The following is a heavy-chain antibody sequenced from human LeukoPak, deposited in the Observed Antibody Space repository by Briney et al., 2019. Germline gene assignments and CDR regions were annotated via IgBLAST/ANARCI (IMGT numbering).Heavy chain of an antibody. V-gene: IGHV3-66*01. Sequence: PGGSLRLSCAASGFTVSSNYMSWVRQAPGKGLEWVSVLYSGGNTYYADSVQGRFTISRDNSRNTLYLQMNSLRVEDTAVYYCATEGFRGVLFHIWGQGTEVTVSS. CDR3: ATEGFRGVLFHI. D-gene: IGHD3-10*01. J-gene: IGHJ3*02. CDR2: LYSGGNT. CDR1: GFTVSSNY.